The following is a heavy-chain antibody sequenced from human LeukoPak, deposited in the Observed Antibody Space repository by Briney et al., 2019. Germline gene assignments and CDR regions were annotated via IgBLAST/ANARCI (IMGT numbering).Heavy chain of an antibody. CDR3: AKDPTLLGPLSAAGTPYFDY. V-gene: IGHV3-23*01. Sequence: GGSLRLSCAASGFTVSNNYMSWVRQAPGKGLEWVSAISGSGGSTYYADSVKGRFTISRDNSKNTLYLQMNSLRAEDTAVYYCAKDPTLLGPLSAAGTPYFDYWGQGTLVTVSS. J-gene: IGHJ4*02. CDR1: GFTVSNNY. D-gene: IGHD6-13*01. CDR2: ISGSGGST.